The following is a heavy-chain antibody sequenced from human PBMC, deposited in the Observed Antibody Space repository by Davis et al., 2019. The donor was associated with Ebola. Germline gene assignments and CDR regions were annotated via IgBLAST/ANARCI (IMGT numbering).Heavy chain of an antibody. D-gene: IGHD2-21*02. CDR1: GFTFSDYN. Sequence: GGSLRLSCAASGFTFSDYNLHWVRQAPGKGLEWLALISYEGSRKYYADSVKGRFTISRDNSNNTLYLQMNSLRAEDTALYYCARDAIVAAIRSPIDSWGQGTLVTVSS. CDR2: ISYEGSRK. V-gene: IGHV3-30-3*01. J-gene: IGHJ4*02. CDR3: ARDAIVAAIRSPIDS.